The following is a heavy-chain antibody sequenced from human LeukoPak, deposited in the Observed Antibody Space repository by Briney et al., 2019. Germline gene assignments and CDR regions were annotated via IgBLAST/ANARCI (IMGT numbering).Heavy chain of an antibody. CDR2: ICQDGSNK. CDR1: GLTFTDYW. Sequence: PGGSLRLSCAASGLTFTDYWMGWVRQAPGKGLEWVADICQDGSNKFYVASVKGRFTISRDNAKNSVFLQMNNRRVEDTAIYYCATSRAAAGCDWGQGTLVTVSS. V-gene: IGHV3-7*03. CDR3: ATSRAAAGCD. J-gene: IGHJ4*02. D-gene: IGHD6-13*01.